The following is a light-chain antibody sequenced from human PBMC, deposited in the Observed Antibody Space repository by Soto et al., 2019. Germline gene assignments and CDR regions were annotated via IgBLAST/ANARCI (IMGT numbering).Light chain of an antibody. CDR2: WAS. V-gene: IGKV4-1*01. CDR1: QSVLYSSNNKNY. CDR3: QHYYNTPLT. Sequence: DIVMTQSPDSLAVSLGERATINCKSSQSVLYSSNNKNYLAWYQQKPGEPPKLLIYWASTRESGVPDRFSGSGSGTDFTLTINSLQPEDVAVYYSQHYYNTPLTFGGGTKVEIK. J-gene: IGKJ4*01.